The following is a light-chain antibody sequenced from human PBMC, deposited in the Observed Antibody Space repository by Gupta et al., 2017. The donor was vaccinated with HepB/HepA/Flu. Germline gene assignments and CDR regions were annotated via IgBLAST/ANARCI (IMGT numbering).Light chain of an antibody. J-gene: IGKJ2*01. CDR3: QQYGSSPPYT. CDR2: GAS. V-gene: IGKV3-20*01. CDR1: QSVSSSY. Sequence: EIGLTQSPATPSLSPGERATLSCRARQSVSSSYLAWYQQKPGQAPRLLIYGASSRATGIPDRFSGSGSGTDFTLTISRLEPEDFAVYYCQQYGSSPPYTFGQGTKLEIK.